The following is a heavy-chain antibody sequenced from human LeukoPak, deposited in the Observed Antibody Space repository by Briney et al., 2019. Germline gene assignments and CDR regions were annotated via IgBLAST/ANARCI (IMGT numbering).Heavy chain of an antibody. CDR3: ARGGGYSGLGY. D-gene: IGHD5-12*01. CDR1: GGSFSGYY. J-gene: IGHJ4*02. V-gene: IGHV4-34*01. Sequence: PSQTLSLTCAVYGGSFSGYYWSWICQRPGKGLEWIGEINHSGSTNYNPSLKSRVTISVDTSKNQFSLKLSSVTAADTAVYYCARGGGYSGLGYWGQGTLVTVSS. CDR2: INHSGST.